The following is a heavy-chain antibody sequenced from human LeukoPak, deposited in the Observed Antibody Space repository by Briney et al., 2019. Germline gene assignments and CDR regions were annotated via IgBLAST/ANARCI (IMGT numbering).Heavy chain of an antibody. CDR3: ARVRNYDILTGYYNGGDY. CDR2: ISSSGSTI. CDR1: GFTFSSYE. D-gene: IGHD3-9*01. J-gene: IGHJ4*02. V-gene: IGHV3-48*03. Sequence: GGSLRLSCAASGFTFSSYEMNWVRQAPGKGLEWVSYISSSGSTIYYADSVKGRFTISRDNAKNSLYLQMNSLGAEDTAVYYCARVRNYDILTGYYNGGDYWGQGTLVTASS.